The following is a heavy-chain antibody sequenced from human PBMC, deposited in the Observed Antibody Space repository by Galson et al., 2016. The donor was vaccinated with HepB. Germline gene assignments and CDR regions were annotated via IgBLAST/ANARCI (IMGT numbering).Heavy chain of an antibody. D-gene: IGHD2-2*01. CDR3: ARDWIPWYQISKGGLDY. CDR1: GFSFSNYG. CDR2: IWYDGSNK. J-gene: IGHJ4*02. V-gene: IGHV3-33*01. Sequence: SLRLSCAASGFSFSNYGMYWVRQAPGKGLAWVTVIWYDGSNKYYADSVKGRFTISRDNSKNTLYLQMNSLRAEETAVYFWARDWIPWYQISKGGLDYWGQGTLVTVSS.